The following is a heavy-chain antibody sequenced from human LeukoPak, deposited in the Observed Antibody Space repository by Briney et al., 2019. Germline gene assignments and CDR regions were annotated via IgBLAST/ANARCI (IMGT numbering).Heavy chain of an antibody. D-gene: IGHD4-17*01. Sequence: GASLRLSCAASGFTFSSYAMSWVRQAPGKGLEWVSAISGSGGSTYYADSAKGRFTISRDNSKNTLYLQMNCLRAEDTAVYYCAKSPTHPRTFDYWGQGTLVTVSS. CDR1: GFTFSSYA. CDR3: AKSPTHPRTFDY. V-gene: IGHV3-23*01. J-gene: IGHJ4*02. CDR2: ISGSGGST.